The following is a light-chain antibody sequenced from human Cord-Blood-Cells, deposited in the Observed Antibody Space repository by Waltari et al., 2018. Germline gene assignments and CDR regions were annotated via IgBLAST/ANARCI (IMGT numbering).Light chain of an antibody. Sequence: AIWMTQSPSSFSASTGDRVTMTCRASQGISSYLAWYQQKPGKAPKLLIYAASTLQSGVPSRFSGSGSGTDFTLTISCLQSEDFATYYCQQYYSYPPTFGQGTKVEIK. J-gene: IGKJ1*01. V-gene: IGKV1-8*01. CDR3: QQYYSYPPT. CDR1: QGISSY. CDR2: AAS.